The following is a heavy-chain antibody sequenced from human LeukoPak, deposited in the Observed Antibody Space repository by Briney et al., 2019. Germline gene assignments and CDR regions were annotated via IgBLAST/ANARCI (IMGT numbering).Heavy chain of an antibody. D-gene: IGHD1-20*01. Sequence: GGSLRLSCAASGFTFSNAWMSWVRQAPGKGLEWVGRIKSKTDGGTTEYAAPVKGRFTISRDDSKNTLYLQMNSLKTEDTAVYYCTTEGDNWNDIRIDHWGQGTLVTVSS. V-gene: IGHV3-15*01. CDR2: IKSKTDGGTT. CDR3: TTEGDNWNDIRIDH. J-gene: IGHJ4*02. CDR1: GFTFSNAW.